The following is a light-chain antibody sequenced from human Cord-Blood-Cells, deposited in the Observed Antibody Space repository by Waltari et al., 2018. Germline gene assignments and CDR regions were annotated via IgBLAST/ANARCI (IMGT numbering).Light chain of an antibody. Sequence: IVLTQSPGTLSLSPGERATLSCRASQSVSSSYLAWYQQKPGHAPGLVSYGASSRATGIPDRFSGSGSGTDFTHTISRLEPEDFAVYYCQQYGSSPYTFGQGTKLEIK. J-gene: IGKJ2*01. V-gene: IGKV3-20*01. CDR1: QSVSSSY. CDR2: GAS. CDR3: QQYGSSPYT.